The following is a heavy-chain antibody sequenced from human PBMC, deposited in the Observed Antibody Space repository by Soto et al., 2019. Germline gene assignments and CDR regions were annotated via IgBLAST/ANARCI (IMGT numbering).Heavy chain of an antibody. J-gene: IGHJ6*03. D-gene: IGHD4-4*01. Sequence: GGSLRLSCAASGFTFSSYGMHWVRQAPGKGLEWVAVIWYDGSNKYYADSVKGRFTISRDNSKNTLYLQMNSLRAEDTAVYYCARDFHTVTNAIIYYYYYMDVWGKGTTVTVSS. CDR3: ARDFHTVTNAIIYYYYYMDV. CDR1: GFTFSSYG. CDR2: IWYDGSNK. V-gene: IGHV3-33*01.